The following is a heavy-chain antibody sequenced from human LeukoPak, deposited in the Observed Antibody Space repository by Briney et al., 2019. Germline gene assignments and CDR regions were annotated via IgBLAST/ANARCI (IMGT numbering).Heavy chain of an antibody. CDR3: ARDLYRDSLPVSWFDP. CDR1: GYTFTSYG. V-gene: IGHV1-18*01. CDR2: ISDYNGNT. Sequence: GASVKVSCKASGYTFTSYGISWVRQAPGQGLEWMGWISDYNGNTNYAQKLQGRVTMTTDTSTSTAYMELRRLRSDDTAVYYCARDLYRDSLPVSWFDPWGQGTLVTVSS. D-gene: IGHD4-11*01. J-gene: IGHJ5*02.